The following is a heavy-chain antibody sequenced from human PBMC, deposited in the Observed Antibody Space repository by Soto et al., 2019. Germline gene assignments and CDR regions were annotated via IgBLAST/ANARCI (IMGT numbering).Heavy chain of an antibody. CDR1: GFTFSSYS. V-gene: IGHV3-48*02. Sequence: EVQLVESGGGLVQPGGSLRLSCAASGFTFSSYSMNWVRQAPGKGLEWISYISTSNSTIYYADSVKGRFTISRDNAKNSLSLQMNSLRHEDTAVYYCARIGGVCYGCKGSLDDWGQGTLVTVSS. D-gene: IGHD2-21*01. CDR2: ISTSNSTI. CDR3: ARIGGVCYGCKGSLDD. J-gene: IGHJ4*02.